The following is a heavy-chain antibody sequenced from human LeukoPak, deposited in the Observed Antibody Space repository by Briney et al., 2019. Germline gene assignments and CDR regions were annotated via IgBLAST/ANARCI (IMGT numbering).Heavy chain of an antibody. CDR2: INPSGGST. CDR3: ARARLAAAPFDY. Sequence: ASVKVSCKASGYTFTSYCMHWVRQAPGQGLEWMGIINPSGGSTSYAQKFQGRVTMTRDTSTSTVYMELSSLRSEDTAVYYCARARLAAAPFDYWGQGTLVTVSS. V-gene: IGHV1-46*01. CDR1: GYTFTSYC. D-gene: IGHD6-13*01. J-gene: IGHJ4*02.